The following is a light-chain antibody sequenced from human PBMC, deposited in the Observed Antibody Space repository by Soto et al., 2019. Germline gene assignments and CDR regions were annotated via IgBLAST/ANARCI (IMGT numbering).Light chain of an antibody. Sequence: EIVLTQSPGTLSLSPGERAALSCRASQSISSSFLAWYQHKPGQAPRLLIHGASSRATGIPDRFSGSGSGTDFTLTISRLEPEDFAVYYCQQYNNWPRTFGQGTKVDIK. CDR3: QQYNNWPRT. J-gene: IGKJ1*01. CDR1: QSISSSF. CDR2: GAS. V-gene: IGKV3-20*01.